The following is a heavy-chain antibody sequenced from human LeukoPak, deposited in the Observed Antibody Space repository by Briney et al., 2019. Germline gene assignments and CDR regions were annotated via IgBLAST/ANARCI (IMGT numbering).Heavy chain of an antibody. Sequence: GGSLRLSCAASGFTFSSYSMNWVRQAPGKGLEWVSSISSSSSYIYYADSVKGRFTISRDNAKNSLYLQMNSLRAEDTAVYYCARDHRKSVNYYDSSGNPYYFDSGGQGTLFTVSS. J-gene: IGHJ4*02. CDR2: ISSSSSYI. V-gene: IGHV3-21*01. D-gene: IGHD3-22*01. CDR1: GFTFSSYS. CDR3: ARDHRKSVNYYDSSGNPYYFDS.